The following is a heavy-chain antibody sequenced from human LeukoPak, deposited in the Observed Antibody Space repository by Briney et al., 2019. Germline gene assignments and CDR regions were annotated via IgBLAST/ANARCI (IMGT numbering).Heavy chain of an antibody. CDR1: GFTFTSSA. V-gene: IGHV1-58*01. CDR3: ARRVSGLDV. D-gene: IGHD5/OR15-5a*01. CDR2: IVVGSGNT. Sequence: ASVKVSCKASGFTFTSSAVQWVRQARGQRLEWIGWIVVGSGNTNYAQKFQERVTITRDMSTSTAYMELSSLKASDTAIYYCARRVSGLDVWGQGTTVTVSS. J-gene: IGHJ6*02.